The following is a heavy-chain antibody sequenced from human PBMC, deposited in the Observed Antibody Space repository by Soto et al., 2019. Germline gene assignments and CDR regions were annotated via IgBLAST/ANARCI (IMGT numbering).Heavy chain of an antibody. CDR2: IIPIFGTA. J-gene: IGHJ6*02. CDR1: GGTFSSYA. Sequence: QVQLVQSGAEVKKPGSSVKVSCKASGGTFSSYAISWVRQAPGQGLEWMGGIIPIFGTANYAQKFQGRVTITADESTSTAYMELSSLRTEDTAVYYWAMSSSWYLDYYYYYCMDVWGQGTTVTVS. D-gene: IGHD6-13*01. V-gene: IGHV1-69*01. CDR3: AMSSSWYLDYYYYYCMDV.